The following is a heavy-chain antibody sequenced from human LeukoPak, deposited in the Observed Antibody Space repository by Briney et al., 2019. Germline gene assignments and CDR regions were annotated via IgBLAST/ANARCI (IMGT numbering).Heavy chain of an antibody. CDR3: ATGPSSWYVGYYYYYMDV. V-gene: IGHV1-24*01. D-gene: IGHD6-13*01. J-gene: IGHJ6*03. CDR2: FDPEDGET. CDR1: GYTLTELS. Sequence: ASVKVSCKVSGYTLTELSMHWVRQAPGKGLEWMGGFDPEDGETIYAQKFQGRVTMTEDTSTDTAYMELSSLRSEDTAVYYCATGPSSWYVGYYYYYMDVWGKGTTVTISS.